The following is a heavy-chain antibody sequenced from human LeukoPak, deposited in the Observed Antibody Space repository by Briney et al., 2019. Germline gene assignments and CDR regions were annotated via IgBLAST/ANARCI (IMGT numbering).Heavy chain of an antibody. CDR1: GFTFSDYS. J-gene: IGHJ3*01. D-gene: IGHD4/OR15-4a*01. Sequence: GGSLRLTCAASGFTFSDYSMVRVRQAPGRGPEWVSGVNFGGHMTDYTASVRGRFTISRDNSKNMVYLQMNSLRAEDTAIYFCAKKASRVPGHDVFDVWGQGTMVTVSS. V-gene: IGHV3-23*01. CDR2: VNFGGHMT. CDR3: AKKASRVPGHDVFDV.